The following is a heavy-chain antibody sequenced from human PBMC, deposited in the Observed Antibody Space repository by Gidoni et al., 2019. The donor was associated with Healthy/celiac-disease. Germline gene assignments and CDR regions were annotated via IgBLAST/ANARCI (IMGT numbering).Heavy chain of an antibody. CDR3: ARQTNVAGWFGEGGHFDY. D-gene: IGHD3-10*01. V-gene: IGHV4-39*01. J-gene: IGHJ4*02. CDR1: GCSISSSSYY. CDR2: IYFSGNT. Sequence: QLQLQESGPGLVKPSETLSLTCPVSGCSISSSSYYWGWIRQTPGKGLELIGIIYFSGNTYYNPSLKSRVTISVDTSKNQFSLKLSSVTAADTAVYYCARQTNVAGWFGEGGHFDYWGQGTLVTVSS.